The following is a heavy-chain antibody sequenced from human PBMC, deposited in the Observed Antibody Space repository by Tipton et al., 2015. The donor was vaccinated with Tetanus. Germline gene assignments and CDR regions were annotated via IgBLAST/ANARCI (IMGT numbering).Heavy chain of an antibody. V-gene: IGHV4-31*03. CDR3: ARGQAGGSYGGSFDY. CDR2: IFYIGTT. D-gene: IGHD1-26*01. CDR1: NGSLTVGGYY. Sequence: TLSLTCSVSNGSLTVGGYYWSWIRQHPGKGPEWLGYIFYIGTTYYNPSLQSRIFISADTSKNQFSLRLTSVTAADTAVYYCARGQAGGSYGGSFDYWGQGVVATVSS. J-gene: IGHJ4*02.